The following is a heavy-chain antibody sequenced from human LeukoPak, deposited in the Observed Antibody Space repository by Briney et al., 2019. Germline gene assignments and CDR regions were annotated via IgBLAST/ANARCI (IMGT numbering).Heavy chain of an antibody. CDR2: INHSGST. CDR3: ARRIWGPKYFDY. Sequence: SETLSLTCAVYGGSFSGYYWSWIRQPPGKGLEWIGEINHSGSTNYNPSLKSRVTISVDTSKNQFSLKLSSVTAADTAVYYCARRIWGPKYFDYWGQGTLVTVSS. J-gene: IGHJ4*02. CDR1: GGSFSGYY. D-gene: IGHD2-15*01. V-gene: IGHV4-34*01.